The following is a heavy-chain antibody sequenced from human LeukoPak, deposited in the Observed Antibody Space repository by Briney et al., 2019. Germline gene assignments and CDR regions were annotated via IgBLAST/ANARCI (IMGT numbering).Heavy chain of an antibody. J-gene: IGHJ4*02. Sequence: GGSLRLSCAASGFTFSSYAMSWVRQAPGKGLEWVSTISGSGGSTYYADSVTGRFTISRDNSRNTLYLQMNSLRGDDTAVYYCAKDVGKWESLHFFDYWGQGTLVTVSS. CDR3: AKDVGKWESLHFFDY. V-gene: IGHV3-23*01. CDR1: GFTFSSYA. CDR2: ISGSGGST. D-gene: IGHD1-26*01.